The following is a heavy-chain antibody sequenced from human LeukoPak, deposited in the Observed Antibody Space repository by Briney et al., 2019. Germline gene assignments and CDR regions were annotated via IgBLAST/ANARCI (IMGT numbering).Heavy chain of an antibody. J-gene: IGHJ4*02. CDR2: ISSSGSTI. CDR3: ARLGLSAGFVGDY. D-gene: IGHD7-27*01. CDR1: GFRFSSIG. Sequence: GGSLTLTCAVSGFRFSSIGIIWVRLAPGQGLDWVSYISSSGSTIYYADSVKGRFTISRDNAKNSLYVQMNSLSAEDTAVYYCARLGLSAGFVGDYWGQGTLVTVSS. V-gene: IGHV3-48*03.